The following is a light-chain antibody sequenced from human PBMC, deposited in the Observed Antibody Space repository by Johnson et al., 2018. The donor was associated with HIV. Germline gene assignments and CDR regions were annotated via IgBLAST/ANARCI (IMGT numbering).Light chain of an antibody. CDR1: NSNIGNNY. J-gene: IGLJ1*01. Sequence: QSVLTQPPSVSAAPGQKVTISCSGSNSNIGNNYVSWYQQLPGTAPKLLIYENNKRPSGIPDRFSGSKSGTSATLGITGLQTGDEADYYCGTWDSSVRAYVFGTGTRVTVL. CDR3: GTWDSSVRAYV. V-gene: IGLV1-51*01. CDR2: ENN.